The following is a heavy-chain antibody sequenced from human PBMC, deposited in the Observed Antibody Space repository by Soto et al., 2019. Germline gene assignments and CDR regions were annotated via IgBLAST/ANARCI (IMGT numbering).Heavy chain of an antibody. J-gene: IGHJ4*02. D-gene: IGHD3-3*01. Sequence: EVQLVESGGGLVQPGGSLRLSCAASGFTFSSYSMNWVRQAPGKGLEWVSYISSSSSTIYYADSVKGRFTISRDNAKNSLYLQMNSLRDEDTAVYYCARGDSSDFWNEDKYYFDYWGQGTLVTVSS. V-gene: IGHV3-48*02. CDR3: ARGDSSDFWNEDKYYFDY. CDR1: GFTFSSYS. CDR2: ISSSSSTI.